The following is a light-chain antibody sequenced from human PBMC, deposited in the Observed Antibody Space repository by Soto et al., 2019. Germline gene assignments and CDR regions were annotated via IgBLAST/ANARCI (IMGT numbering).Light chain of an antibody. CDR2: GAS. CDR3: QQYSKWPPIT. Sequence: EIVLAQSPGTLSLSPGERATLSCRASQSVSSSYLAWYQHKPGQAPRLLIYGASSRATGIPDRFSGSGSGTEFTLTISSLQSEDFAVYYCQQYSKWPPITFGQGTRLEIK. J-gene: IGKJ5*01. V-gene: IGKV3-20*01. CDR1: QSVSSSY.